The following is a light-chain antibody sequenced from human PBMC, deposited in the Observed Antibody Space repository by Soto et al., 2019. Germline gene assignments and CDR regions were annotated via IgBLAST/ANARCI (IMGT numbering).Light chain of an antibody. Sequence: QSALTQPASASGSPGQSITISCTGTSSDVGGYNYVSWYQQHPGKAPKLMIYDVSNRPSGVSNRFSGSKSGNTASLTISGLQAEDEVDYYCSSYTRSSTLGVVFGGGTKVTV. J-gene: IGLJ2*01. V-gene: IGLV2-14*01. CDR2: DVS. CDR1: SSDVGGYNY. CDR3: SSYTRSSTLGVV.